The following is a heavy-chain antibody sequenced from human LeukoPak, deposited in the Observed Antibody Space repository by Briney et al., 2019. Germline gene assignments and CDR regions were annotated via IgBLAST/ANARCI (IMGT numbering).Heavy chain of an antibody. CDR3: AREGYSSGWYYFDY. J-gene: IGHJ4*02. CDR1: GFTLSSYW. D-gene: IGHD6-19*01. CDR2: INSDGSDT. Sequence: PGGSLRLSCAAFGFTLSSYWMHWVRQAPGKGLVWVSRINSDGSDTIYADSVKGRFTISRDNAKNTLYLQMNSLRAEDTAVYYCAREGYSSGWYYFDYWGQGTLVTVSS. V-gene: IGHV3-74*01.